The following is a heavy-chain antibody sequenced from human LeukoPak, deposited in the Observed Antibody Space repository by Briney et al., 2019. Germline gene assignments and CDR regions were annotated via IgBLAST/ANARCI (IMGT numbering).Heavy chain of an antibody. D-gene: IGHD1-14*01. J-gene: IGHJ4*02. CDR3: ARHNPKSLGNFDY. CDR2: ISYSGNT. CDR1: GDSVSSGY. Sequence: PSETLSPTCTVSGDSVSSGYWSWIRQPPGKGLEWIAYISYSGNTNYNPSLKSRVTISVDTSRNQVSLKLKSVPAADTAVFYCARHNPKSLGNFDYWGRGTLVSVSS. V-gene: IGHV4-59*08.